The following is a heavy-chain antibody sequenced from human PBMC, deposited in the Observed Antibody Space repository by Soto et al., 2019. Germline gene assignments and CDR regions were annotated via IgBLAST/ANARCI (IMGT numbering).Heavy chain of an antibody. CDR1: GFPFSSYT. CDR3: AKLISIGSYFDY. J-gene: IGHJ4*02. V-gene: IGHV3-23*01. Sequence: EVQLLESGGGLVQPGGSLRLSCAASGFPFSSYTMHWVRQAPGKGLEWVSAITGSGGSTYYADSVKGRFTISRDNSKNTLYLQMNSLRAEDTAVYYCAKLISIGSYFDYWGQGTLVTVSS. D-gene: IGHD5-12*01. CDR2: ITGSGGST.